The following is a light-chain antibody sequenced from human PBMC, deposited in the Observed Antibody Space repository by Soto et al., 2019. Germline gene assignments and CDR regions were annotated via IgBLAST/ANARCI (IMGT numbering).Light chain of an antibody. J-gene: IGKJ2*01. CDR2: GAS. V-gene: IGKV3-15*01. Sequence: EIVMTQSPATLSVSPGERATLSCRASQSVGNNLAWYQQKPGQAPRLLIYGASTRATGTPARFSGSGSGTEFTLTISSLQSEDFAIYYCHQYNNWHTFGQGTKLEIK. CDR1: QSVGNN. CDR3: HQYNNWHT.